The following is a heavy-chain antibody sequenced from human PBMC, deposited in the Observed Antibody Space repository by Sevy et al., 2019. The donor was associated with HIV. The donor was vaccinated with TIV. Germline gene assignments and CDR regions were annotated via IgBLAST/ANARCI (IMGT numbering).Heavy chain of an antibody. D-gene: IGHD4-17*01. V-gene: IGHV3-33*01. CDR1: GFTFSTYG. Sequence: EGSLRLSCAASGFTFSTYGMHWVRQAPGKGLEWVAVIWFDGSNTYYADSVKGRFTISRDIAKNTVHLQMNSLRAEDTAVYYCARDLEFYDYGDYGPAFMPDYWGQGTLVTVSS. CDR2: IWFDGSNT. CDR3: ARDLEFYDYGDYGPAFMPDY. J-gene: IGHJ4*02.